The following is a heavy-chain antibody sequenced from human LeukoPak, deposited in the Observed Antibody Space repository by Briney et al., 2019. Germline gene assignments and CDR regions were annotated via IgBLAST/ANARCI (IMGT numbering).Heavy chain of an antibody. Sequence: SETLSLTCTVSGASINSGTYYWGWVRQPPGKGLEWIGTFSYSGNIYYNPSLKSRVTISVDMSKNQFSLELPSVTAADTAVYYCARRSYGVPFDPWGQGILVTVSS. CDR3: ARRSYGVPFDP. V-gene: IGHV4-39*01. D-gene: IGHD3-10*01. CDR2: FSYSGNI. J-gene: IGHJ5*02. CDR1: GASINSGTYY.